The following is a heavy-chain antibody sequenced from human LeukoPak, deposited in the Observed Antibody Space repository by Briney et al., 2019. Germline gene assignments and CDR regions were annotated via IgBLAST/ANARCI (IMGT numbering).Heavy chain of an antibody. J-gene: IGHJ6*02. CDR2: IYYSGST. Sequence: SETLSLTCTVSGGSVNSGSYYWSWIRQPPGTGLEWIGYIYYSGSTNYNPSLKSRVTISVDTSKNQFSLKLSSVTAADTAVYYCARDPSSPLYYYYGMDVWGQGTTVTVSS. V-gene: IGHV4-61*01. CDR1: GGSVNSGSYY. CDR3: ARDPSSPLYYYYGMDV. D-gene: IGHD2-2*01.